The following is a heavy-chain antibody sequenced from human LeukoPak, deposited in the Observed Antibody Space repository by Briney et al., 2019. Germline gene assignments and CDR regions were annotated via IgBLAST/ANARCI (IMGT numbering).Heavy chain of an antibody. Sequence: SETLSLTCTVSGYSISSGYYWGWLRQPPGKGLEWIGSFYHSGSTYYNPSLKSRVTISVDTSKNQFSLKLSSVTAADTAVYYCARHSSGWYYYYYYYMDVWGKGTTVTVSS. D-gene: IGHD6-19*01. V-gene: IGHV4-38-2*02. CDR2: FYHSGST. J-gene: IGHJ6*03. CDR1: GYSISSGYY. CDR3: ARHSSGWYYYYYYYMDV.